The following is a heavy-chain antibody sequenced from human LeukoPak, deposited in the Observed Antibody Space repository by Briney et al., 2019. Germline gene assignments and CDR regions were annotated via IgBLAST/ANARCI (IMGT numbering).Heavy chain of an antibody. V-gene: IGHV4-39*01. CDR1: GVSISSSCYY. Sequence: PSETLSLTCTVSGVSISSSCYYWGWIRQPPGQGLEWIGSIYYGGSTYYNPSLKSRVTISVDTSKNQFSLKLSSVTAADAAVYYCARHSMSTDAFDIWGQGTMVTVSS. CDR2: IYYGGST. CDR3: ARHSMSTDAFDI. J-gene: IGHJ3*02.